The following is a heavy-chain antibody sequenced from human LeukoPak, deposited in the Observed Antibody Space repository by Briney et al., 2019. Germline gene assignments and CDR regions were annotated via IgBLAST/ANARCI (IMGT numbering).Heavy chain of an antibody. Sequence: GGSLRLSCAASGFIFSTYRMNWVRQAPGKGLEWVSYISSSSSTIYYADSVKGRFTISRDNAKNSLYLQMNSLRAEDTAVYYCARDHYGYYYDSSGYLYWGQGTLVTVSS. D-gene: IGHD3-22*01. CDR1: GFIFSTYR. J-gene: IGHJ4*02. V-gene: IGHV3-48*01. CDR3: ARDHYGYYYDSSGYLY. CDR2: ISSSSSTI.